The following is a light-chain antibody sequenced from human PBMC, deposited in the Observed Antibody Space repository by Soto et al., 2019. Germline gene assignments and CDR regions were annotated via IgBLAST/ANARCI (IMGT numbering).Light chain of an antibody. CDR2: GAS. CDR3: QQYNNWPSWT. Sequence: EIVMTQSPATLSVSPGERITLSCRASQSVGGNLAWFQQRPGQAPRLLIYGASTRATDIPARFSGSGSGTEFTLTISSLQSEAFAVYYCQQYNNWPSWTFGQGTKVEIK. J-gene: IGKJ1*01. CDR1: QSVGGN. V-gene: IGKV3-15*01.